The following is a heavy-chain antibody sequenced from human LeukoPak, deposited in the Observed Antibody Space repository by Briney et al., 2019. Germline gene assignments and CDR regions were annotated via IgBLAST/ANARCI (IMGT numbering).Heavy chain of an antibody. D-gene: IGHD3-10*01. V-gene: IGHV3-48*04. Sequence: QPGGSLRLSCAASGFTFSSYSMNWVRQAPGKGLEWVSYISSVGSSIVYADSVKGRFTISRDNAKNSLFLQMNSLRAEDTAVYYCARARGAGPGAHFDYWGQGTPVIVSS. J-gene: IGHJ4*02. CDR2: ISSVGSSI. CDR1: GFTFSSYS. CDR3: ARARGAGPGAHFDY.